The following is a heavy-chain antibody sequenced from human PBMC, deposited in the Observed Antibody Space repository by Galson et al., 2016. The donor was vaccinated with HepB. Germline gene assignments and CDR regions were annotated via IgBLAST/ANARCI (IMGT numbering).Heavy chain of an antibody. V-gene: IGHV1-18*01. CDR3: ARATGYSNFWFEY. CDR2: ISAYNGDT. Sequence: SVKVSCKASGFTFATYGISWVRQAPGQGLEWMGWISAYNGDTKYVQKFQGRVTMTTDTSTSTAYMELKSLRSDDTAVYFCARATGYSNFWFEYWGQGTPVTVSS. D-gene: IGHD6-13*01. J-gene: IGHJ4*02. CDR1: GFTFATYG.